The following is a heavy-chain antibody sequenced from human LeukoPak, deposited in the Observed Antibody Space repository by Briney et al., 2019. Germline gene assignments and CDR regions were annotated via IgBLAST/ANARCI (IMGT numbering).Heavy chain of an antibody. Sequence: KPGGSLRLSCAASGFTFSSYSMNWVRQAPGKGLEWVSSISSSSSYIYYADSVKGRFTISRDNARNSLYLQMNSLRAEDTDCAKDTVKVTTIRRVPHYMDVWGKGTTVTISS. J-gene: IGHJ6*03. CDR2: ISSSSSYI. CDR1: GFTFSSYS. CDR3: TVKVTTIRRVPHYMDV. D-gene: IGHD5-12*01. V-gene: IGHV3-21*01.